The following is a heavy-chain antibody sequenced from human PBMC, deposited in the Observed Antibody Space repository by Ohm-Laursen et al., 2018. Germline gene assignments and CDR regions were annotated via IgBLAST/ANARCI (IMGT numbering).Heavy chain of an antibody. CDR2: ISSDSSYM. CDR1: GFNFSSCS. J-gene: IGHJ6*02. V-gene: IGHV3-21*06. Sequence: SLRLSCAASGFNFSSCSMNWVRQAPGKGLEWVSSISSDSSYMHYADSVKGRFSISRDNAKNSLSLVMNSLRAEDTAVYYCARDPHGMDVWGQGTKVTVSS. CDR3: ARDPHGMDV.